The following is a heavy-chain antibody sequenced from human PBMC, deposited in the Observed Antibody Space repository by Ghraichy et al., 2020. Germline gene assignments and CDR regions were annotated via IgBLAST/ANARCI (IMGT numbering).Heavy chain of an antibody. V-gene: IGHV4-39*01. Sequence: SETLSLTCTVSGGSISSSSYYWGWIRQPPGKGLEWIGSIYYSGSTYYNPSLKSRVTISVDTSKNPFSLKLSSVTAADPAVDSCARRVARLRWFGELSDRGQGPEDAFDIWGQGTMVTVSS. J-gene: IGHJ3*02. CDR2: IYYSGST. D-gene: IGHD3-10*01. CDR1: GGSISSSSYY. CDR3: ARRVARLRWFGELSDRGQGPEDAFDI.